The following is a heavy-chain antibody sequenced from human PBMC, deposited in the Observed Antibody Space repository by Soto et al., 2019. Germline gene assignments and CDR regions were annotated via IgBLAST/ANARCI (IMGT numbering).Heavy chain of an antibody. V-gene: IGHV4-59*08. CDR1: GGSISSYY. J-gene: IGHJ4*02. Sequence: SETLSLTCTVSGGSISSYYWSWIRQPPGKGLEWIGYIYYSGSTNYNPSLKSRVTISVDTSKNQFSLKLSSVTAADTAVYYCARLVEWLGYYYFDYWGQGTLVTVSS. D-gene: IGHD6-19*01. CDR3: ARLVEWLGYYYFDY. CDR2: IYYSGST.